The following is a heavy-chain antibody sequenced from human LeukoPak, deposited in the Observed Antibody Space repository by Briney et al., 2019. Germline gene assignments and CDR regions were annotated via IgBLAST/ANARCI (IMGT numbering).Heavy chain of an antibody. CDR2: ISWNSGSI. J-gene: IGHJ3*02. D-gene: IGHD4-23*01. Sequence: GGSLRLSCAASGFTFDDYAMPWVRQAPGKGLEWVSGISWNSGSIGYADSVKGRFTISRDNAKNSLYLQMNSLRAEDTALYYCAIVVTHDAFDIWGQGTMVTVSS. CDR1: GFTFDDYA. CDR3: AIVVTHDAFDI. V-gene: IGHV3-9*01.